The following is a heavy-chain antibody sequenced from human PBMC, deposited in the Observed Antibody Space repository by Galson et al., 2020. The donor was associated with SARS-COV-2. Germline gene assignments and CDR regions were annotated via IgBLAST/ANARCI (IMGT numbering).Heavy chain of an antibody. CDR3: ARLPYYYDSSYAFDI. CDR2: IYYSGST. CDR1: GGSISSSSYY. J-gene: IGHJ3*02. D-gene: IGHD3-22*01. V-gene: IGHV4-39*01. Sequence: SETLSLTCTVSGGSISSSSYYWGWIRQPTGKGLEWIGSIYYSGSTYYNPSLKSRVTISVDTSKNQFSLKLSSVTAADTAVYYCARLPYYYDSSYAFDIWGQGTMVTVSS.